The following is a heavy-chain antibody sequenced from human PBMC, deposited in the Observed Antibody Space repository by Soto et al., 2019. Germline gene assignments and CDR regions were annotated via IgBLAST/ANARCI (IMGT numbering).Heavy chain of an antibody. J-gene: IGHJ4*02. V-gene: IGHV3-7*05. D-gene: IGHD3-22*01. CDR2: IKQDGSEK. Sequence: EVQLVESGGGLVQPGGSLRLSCAASGFTFSSYWMSWVRQAPGKGLEWVANIKQDGSEKYYVDSVKGRFTISRDNAKNPLYLQMNSLRAEDSAVYYCARESYYDSSGYYYWPRPNRYYFDYWGQGTLVTGSS. CDR3: ARESYYDSSGYYYWPRPNRYYFDY. CDR1: GFTFSSYW.